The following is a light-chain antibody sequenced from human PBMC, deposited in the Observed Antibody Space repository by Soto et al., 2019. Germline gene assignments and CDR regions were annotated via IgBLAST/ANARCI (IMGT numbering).Light chain of an antibody. CDR1: QGISSY. CDR3: QQLNSYPP. Sequence: IRVTTSASALSASTRDRVTMTLRASQGISSYLAWYQQKPGKAPKLLIYAASTLQSGVPSRFSGSGSGTDFTLTISSLQPEDFATYYCQQLNSYPPFGGGTNVDIK. J-gene: IGKJ4*01. V-gene: IGKV1-8*01. CDR2: AAS.